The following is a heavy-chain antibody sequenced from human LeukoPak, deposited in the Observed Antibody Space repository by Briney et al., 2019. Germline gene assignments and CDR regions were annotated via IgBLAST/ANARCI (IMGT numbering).Heavy chain of an antibody. CDR2: IGAYSGNS. Sequence: ASVKVSCKTSNYTFSNYGITWVRQAPGQGLEWMGWIGAYSGNSEFAQKFQGRVTMTTDASSGTAYMELSSLRSEDTAVYYCARENYDILTWDYWGQGTLVTVSS. CDR1: NYTFSNYG. CDR3: ARENYDILTWDY. D-gene: IGHD3-9*01. J-gene: IGHJ4*02. V-gene: IGHV1-18*01.